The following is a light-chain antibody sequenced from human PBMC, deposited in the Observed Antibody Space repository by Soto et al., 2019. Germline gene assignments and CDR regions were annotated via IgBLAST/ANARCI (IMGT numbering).Light chain of an antibody. CDR3: KQYGYSFS. V-gene: IGKV3-20*01. Sequence: VLTQSPGTLSLAPGERAAPSWGASQSVSDNSLAWYQQKPGQAPRLLIYDASSRATGIQDRFSGSGSGTDSTLTIRRLEPEDFAVYYCKQYGYSFSCGGGTKVDIK. CDR1: QSVSDNS. CDR2: DAS. J-gene: IGKJ4*01.